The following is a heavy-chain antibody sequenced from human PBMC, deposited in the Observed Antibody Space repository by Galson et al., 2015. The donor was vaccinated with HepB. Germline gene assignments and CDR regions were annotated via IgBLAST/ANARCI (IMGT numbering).Heavy chain of an antibody. V-gene: IGHV3-23*01. D-gene: IGHD3-16*01. CDR2: ISGSGVST. CDR1: GFTFSSYA. Sequence: SLRLSCAASGFTFSSYAMTWVRQAPGKGLEWVSTISGSGVSTYYADSVKGRFTISRDNSKNTLYLQMNSLRAEDTAIYYCAKEGGGGYYFDYWGQGTLVTVSS. J-gene: IGHJ4*02. CDR3: AKEGGGGYYFDY.